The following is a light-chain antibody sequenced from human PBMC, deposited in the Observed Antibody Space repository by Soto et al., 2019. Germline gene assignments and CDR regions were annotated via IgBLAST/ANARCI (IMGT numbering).Light chain of an antibody. CDR3: QQRSSGWT. CDR2: DAS. J-gene: IGKJ1*01. Sequence: ENVLTQSPATLSLSPGDRATLSCRASQSVRSYLAWYQQKPGQAPRLLISDASNRATGVPARFSGSGSGTDFPLPISSLEPEDFAVYSCQQRSSGWTFGPGTKVAI. CDR1: QSVRSY. V-gene: IGKV3-11*01.